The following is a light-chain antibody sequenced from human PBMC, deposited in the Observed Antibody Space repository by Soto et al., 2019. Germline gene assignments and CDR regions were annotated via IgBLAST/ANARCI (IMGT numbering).Light chain of an antibody. CDR2: GAS. CDR3: QYYGNSPLT. CDR1: ESIASNY. Sequence: EIVLTQSPGTLSLSPGERATLSCRASESIASNYLAWYQQKPGQAPRLLSYGASTRATGIPARVSGGGSGTDFTLTITRLEPEDFEVYYCQYYGNSPLTFGQGTKVDIK. J-gene: IGKJ1*01. V-gene: IGKV3-20*01.